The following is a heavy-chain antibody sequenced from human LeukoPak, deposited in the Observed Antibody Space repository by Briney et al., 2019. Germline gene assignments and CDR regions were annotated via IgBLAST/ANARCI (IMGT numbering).Heavy chain of an antibody. CDR2: ISAYNGNT. D-gene: IGHD3-10*01. J-gene: IGHJ4*02. CDR1: GYTFTSYG. CDR3: ARDLTMVRGVIITPGY. V-gene: IGHV1-18*01. Sequence: ASVKVSYKASGYTFTSYGISWVRQAPGQGLEWMGWISAYNGNTNYAQKLQGRVTMTTDTSTSTAYMELRSLRSDDTAVYYCARDLTMVRGVIITPGYWGQGTLVTVSS.